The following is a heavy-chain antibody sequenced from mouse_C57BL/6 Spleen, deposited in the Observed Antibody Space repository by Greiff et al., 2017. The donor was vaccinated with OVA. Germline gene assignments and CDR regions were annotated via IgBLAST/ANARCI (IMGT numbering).Heavy chain of an antibody. Sequence: EVKLQQSGPELVKPGASVKISCKASGYTFTDYYMNWVKQSHGKSLEWIGDINPNNGGTSYNQKFKGKATLTVDKSSSTAYMELRSLTSEDSAVYYCAMGDGGFDYWGQGTTLTVSS. J-gene: IGHJ2*01. D-gene: IGHD3-3*01. CDR2: INPNNGGT. V-gene: IGHV1-26*01. CDR1: GYTFTDYY. CDR3: AMGDGGFDY.